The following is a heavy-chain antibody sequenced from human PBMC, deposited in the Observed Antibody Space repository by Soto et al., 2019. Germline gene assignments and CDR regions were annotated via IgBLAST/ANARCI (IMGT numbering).Heavy chain of an antibody. D-gene: IGHD1-1*01. J-gene: IGHJ6*02. Sequence: LXXTCTVSGDSISSADYYWSXXRQTPGKGLEWIGHIFYSGTTYYNPSLKSRLTISVDTSKNHFSPRLTSVTAADTAVYYCARDLWVEPELYYYGMDVWGQGTTVTVSS. V-gene: IGHV4-30-4*01. CDR2: IFYSGTT. CDR3: ARDLWVEPELYYYGMDV. CDR1: GDSISSADYY.